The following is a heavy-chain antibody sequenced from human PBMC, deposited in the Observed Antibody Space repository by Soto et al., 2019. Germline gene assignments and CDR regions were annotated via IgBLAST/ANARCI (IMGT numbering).Heavy chain of an antibody. D-gene: IGHD1-1*01. Sequence: EVQLVESGGGSVQPGRSLRLSCAASRFTFDDYGMHWVRQPPGKGLEWVSGISWEGGSTGYADSVKGRFTISRDNAKKSLYLQMNSLIPEDTALYYCAKDMAGTTGAFDIWGLGTMVTVSS. J-gene: IGHJ3*02. CDR1: RFTFDDYG. CDR3: AKDMAGTTGAFDI. CDR2: ISWEGGST. V-gene: IGHV3-9*01.